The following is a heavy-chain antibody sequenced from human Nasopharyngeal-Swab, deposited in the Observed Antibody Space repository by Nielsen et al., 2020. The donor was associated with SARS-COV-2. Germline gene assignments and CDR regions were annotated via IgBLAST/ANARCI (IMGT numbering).Heavy chain of an antibody. V-gene: IGHV3-23*01. CDR3: ARATLPSGAYYMDV. CDR1: GFTFDIYA. CDR2: LSAEGDIA. Sequence: GESLKISCAAFGFTFDIYAMTWVRQAPGKGLEWVSGLSAEGDIAYNADAVKGRFTISRDNSKNTVDLQMGTLSSEDMAVYYCARATLPSGAYYMDVWGKGTTVTVSS. J-gene: IGHJ6*03. D-gene: IGHD6-25*01.